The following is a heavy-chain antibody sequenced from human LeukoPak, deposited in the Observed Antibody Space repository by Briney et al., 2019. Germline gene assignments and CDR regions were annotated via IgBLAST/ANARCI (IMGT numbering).Heavy chain of an antibody. Sequence: GGSLRLSCAASGFTFSSYAMSWVRQAPGKGLEWVSGISGSGDNTYYADSVKGRFTISRDSSKNTLYVQVNSLGTEDTAAYYCAKGSYYDSSGSFYVDYWGQGTLVTVSS. D-gene: IGHD3-22*01. CDR2: ISGSGDNT. CDR1: GFTFSSYA. CDR3: AKGSYYDSSGSFYVDY. J-gene: IGHJ4*02. V-gene: IGHV3-23*01.